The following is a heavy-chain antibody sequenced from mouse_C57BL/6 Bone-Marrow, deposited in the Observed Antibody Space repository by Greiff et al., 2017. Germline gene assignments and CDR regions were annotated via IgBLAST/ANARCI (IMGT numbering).Heavy chain of an antibody. V-gene: IGHV1-7*01. CDR2: INPSSGYT. Sequence: VQVVESGAELAKPGASVKLSCKASGYTFTSYWMHWVKQRPGQGLEWIGYINPSSGYTKYNQKFKDKATLTADKSSSTAYMQLSSLTYEDSAVYYCAKEETAQASFAYWGQGTLVTVSA. CDR1: GYTFTSYW. J-gene: IGHJ3*01. D-gene: IGHD3-2*02. CDR3: AKEETAQASFAY.